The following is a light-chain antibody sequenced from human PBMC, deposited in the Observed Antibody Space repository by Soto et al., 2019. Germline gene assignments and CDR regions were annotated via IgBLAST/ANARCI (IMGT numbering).Light chain of an antibody. CDR2: AAS. J-gene: IGKJ1*01. Sequence: DIQMTQSPSSLSASVGDRVTITCRASQSISSYLNWYPKTAGIAPKLLIYAASSLQSGVPSRFSGSGSGTDFTLTISSLQPEDFATDYCQQTYSTPPTFGQGTQVDIK. CDR1: QSISSY. CDR3: QQTYSTPPT. V-gene: IGKV1-39*01.